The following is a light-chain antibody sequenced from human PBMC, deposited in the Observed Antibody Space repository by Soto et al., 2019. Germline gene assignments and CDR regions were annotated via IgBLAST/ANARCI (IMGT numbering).Light chain of an antibody. CDR1: QGSSSW. V-gene: IGKV1-12*01. CDR3: QLANSFPLT. Sequence: DIQMTQSPSSVSASVGDRVSITCRASQGSSSWLAWYQQKPGRAPKLLIYTGSSLQSGVPSRFSGTGSGTDFTLTISSLQLEDVATYYCQLANSFPLTFGGGTKVEIK. CDR2: TGS. J-gene: IGKJ4*01.